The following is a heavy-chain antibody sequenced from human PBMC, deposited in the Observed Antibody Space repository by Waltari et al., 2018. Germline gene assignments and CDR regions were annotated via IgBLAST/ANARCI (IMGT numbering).Heavy chain of an antibody. J-gene: IGHJ4*02. D-gene: IGHD2-8*02. V-gene: IGHV4-39*01. CDR2: IFHSGST. CDR3: ATGGRPDY. CDR1: GGSISSYNYF. Sequence: QLQLQESGPGLVKPSEPLSLTCTVSGGSISSYNYFWGWIRQPPGKGLEWIGNIFHSGSTYYNPSLKSRVTISVDTSKNQFSLKLSSVNAADTAVYYCATGGRPDYWGQGTLVTVSS.